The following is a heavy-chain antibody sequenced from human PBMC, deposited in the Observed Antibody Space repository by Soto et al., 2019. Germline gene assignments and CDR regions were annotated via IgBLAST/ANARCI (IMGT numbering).Heavy chain of an antibody. CDR3: SRGYPPRDQLGNLPGAF. J-gene: IGHJ4*02. D-gene: IGHD1-1*01. CDR1: GYTFTSYY. CDR2: INPSGGST. V-gene: IGHV1-46*03. Sequence: QVQLVQSGAEVMQPGASVKVSCKASGYTFTSYYIQWVRQAPGQGLEWMGIINPSGGSTNYAQKSQGRVTMTRDTSTSTVYMELSSLRSEDTAIYYCSRGYPPRDQLGNLPGAFWGQGTLVTVSS.